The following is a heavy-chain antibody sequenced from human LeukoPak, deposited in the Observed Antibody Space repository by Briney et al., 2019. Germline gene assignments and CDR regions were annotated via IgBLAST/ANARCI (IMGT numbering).Heavy chain of an antibody. CDR3: ARGGYSSGSIDY. V-gene: IGHV1-69*13. D-gene: IGHD6-19*01. CDR2: IIPIFGTA. CDR1: GGTFSSYA. J-gene: IGHJ4*02. Sequence: SVEVSCKASGGTFSSYAISWVRQAPGQGLEWMGGIIPIFGTANYAQKFQGRVTITADESTSTAYMELSSLKSEDTAVYYCARGGYSSGSIDYWGQGTLVTVSS.